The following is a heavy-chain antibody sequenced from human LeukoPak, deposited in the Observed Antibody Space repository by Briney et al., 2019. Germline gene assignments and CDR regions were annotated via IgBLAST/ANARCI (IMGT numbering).Heavy chain of an antibody. CDR1: GFAFSSYW. D-gene: IGHD3-16*01. Sequence: GGSLRLSCAASGFAFSSYWMTWVRQAPGKGQEWVANIKPDGSGKNYVDSVKGRFTISRDNAKNSLYLQMTGLTVEDAVEYCCTSQPEVLDLDSWEQGTLVTVSS. J-gene: IGHJ4*02. V-gene: IGHV3-7*01. CDR3: TSQPEVLDLDS. CDR2: IKPDGSGK.